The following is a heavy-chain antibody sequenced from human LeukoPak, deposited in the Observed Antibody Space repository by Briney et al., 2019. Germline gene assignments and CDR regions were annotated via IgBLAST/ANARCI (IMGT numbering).Heavy chain of an antibody. CDR1: GGSISSSDYC. Sequence: NPSETLSLTCTVSGGSISSSDYCWGWIRQPPGKGLEWIGTIYYNGRTYYNPSLKSRVTIAVDTSKNQFSLKLRSVTAADTAVFYCARLRYSYDNYYYAMDVWGQGTTVTVSS. CDR3: ARLRYSYDNYYYAMDV. J-gene: IGHJ6*02. CDR2: IYYNGRT. V-gene: IGHV4-39*01. D-gene: IGHD5-18*01.